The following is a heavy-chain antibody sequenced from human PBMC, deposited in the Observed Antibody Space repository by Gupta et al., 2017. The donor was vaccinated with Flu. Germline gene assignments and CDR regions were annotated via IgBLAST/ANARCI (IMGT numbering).Heavy chain of an antibody. D-gene: IGHD2-8*01. CDR2: FDDEDGGT. Sequence: QVQLVQSGAEVKKPGASVKVSCKVSGYTRTEFSMHWVRQAPGKGLEWWGGFDDEDGGTFYAQKLQGGDTMNEDTSTDKAYMGQSSVREAGTDLYYSATARSPQVYQGWFDPWGHRNLVTVS. CDR3: ATARSPQVYQGWFDP. V-gene: IGHV1-24*01. CDR1: GYTRTEFS. J-gene: IGHJ5*02.